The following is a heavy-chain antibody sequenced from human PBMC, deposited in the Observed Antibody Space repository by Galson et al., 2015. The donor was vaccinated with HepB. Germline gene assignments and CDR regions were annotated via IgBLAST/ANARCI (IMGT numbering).Heavy chain of an antibody. CDR2: IRNRANNYAT. CDR3: TRPGYGSSWFLDYSHGMYI. D-gene: IGHD6-13*01. CDR1: GFTFSGSG. J-gene: IGHJ6*02. Sequence: SLRLSCAASGFTFSGSGIHWVRLASGKGLEWVGRIRNRANNYATAYAASVRGRFTVSRDDSKNTAYLQMNSLKTEDTAGYYCTRPGYGSSWFLDYSHGMYIWGQGTTVIVS. V-gene: IGHV3-73*01.